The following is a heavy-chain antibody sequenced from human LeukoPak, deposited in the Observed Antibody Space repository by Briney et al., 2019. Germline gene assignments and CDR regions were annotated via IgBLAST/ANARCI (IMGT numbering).Heavy chain of an antibody. D-gene: IGHD3-10*01. CDR3: ARHAGSGSYYNALDY. CDR1: GDSISSSSYY. J-gene: IGHJ4*02. Sequence: LETLSLTCTVSGDSISSSSYYWGWIRQPPGKGLEWIGSIYYSGTTYYNPSLKSRVTISVDTSKNQFSLKLSSVTAADTAVYYCARHAGSGSYYNALDYWGQGTLVTVSS. CDR2: IYYSGTT. V-gene: IGHV4-39*01.